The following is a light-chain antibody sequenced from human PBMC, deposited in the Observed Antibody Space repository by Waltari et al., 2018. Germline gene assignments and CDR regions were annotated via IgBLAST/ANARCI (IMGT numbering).Light chain of an antibody. CDR2: DVN. J-gene: IGLJ2*01. V-gene: IGLV2-11*01. CDR1: SSDVGGYDF. CDR3: CSYAGADTSVI. Sequence: QSALTQPRSVSGSPGQSVTISCTGTSSDVGGYDFVSWYPQYPGKAPKLIIYDVNKRPPGVPDGFSGSKSGNTASLTSSGLLNEDEADYYCCSYAGADTSVIFGGGTTLTVL.